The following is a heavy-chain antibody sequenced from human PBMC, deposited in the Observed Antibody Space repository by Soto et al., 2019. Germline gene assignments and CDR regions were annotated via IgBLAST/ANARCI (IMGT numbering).Heavy chain of an antibody. Sequence: GGSLRLSCAASGFTFSSYGMHWVRQAPGKGLEWVAVIWYDGSNKYYADSVKGRFTISRDNSKNTLYLQMNSLRAEDTAVYYCARAEFSGWYPSPAEHQPINWGQGTLVTVSS. J-gene: IGHJ4*02. CDR2: IWYDGSNK. CDR3: ARAEFSGWYPSPAEHQPIN. CDR1: GFTFSSYG. V-gene: IGHV3-33*01. D-gene: IGHD6-19*01.